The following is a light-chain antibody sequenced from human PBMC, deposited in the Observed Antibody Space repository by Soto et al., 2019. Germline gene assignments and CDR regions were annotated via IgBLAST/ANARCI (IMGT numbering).Light chain of an antibody. Sequence: EIVLTQSPGTLSLSPGERATLSCRASQSVSSSDLAWYQQKPGQAPRLLIYGASSRATGIPDRFSGSGSGTYFTLTISRLEPEDFAVYYCQQDGSSPQGLTFGGGTKVEIK. J-gene: IGKJ4*01. CDR2: GAS. CDR3: QQDGSSPQGLT. CDR1: QSVSSSD. V-gene: IGKV3-20*01.